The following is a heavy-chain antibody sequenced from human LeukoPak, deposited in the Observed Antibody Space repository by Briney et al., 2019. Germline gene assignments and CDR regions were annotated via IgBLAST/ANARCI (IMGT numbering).Heavy chain of an antibody. D-gene: IGHD3-22*01. V-gene: IGHV1-18*01. CDR3: ARGGNYYDSSGYPPGFDY. J-gene: IGHJ4*02. CDR2: ISAYNGNT. Sequence: AASVKVSCKASGYTFTSYGISWVRQAPGQGLEWMGWISAYNGNTNYAQKLQGRVTMTTDTSTSTAYMELRSLRSDDTAVYYCARGGNYYDSSGYPPGFDYWGQGTLVTVSS. CDR1: GYTFTSYG.